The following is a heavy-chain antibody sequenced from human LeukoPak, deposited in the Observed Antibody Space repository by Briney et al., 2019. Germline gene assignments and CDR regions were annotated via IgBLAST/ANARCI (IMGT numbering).Heavy chain of an antibody. J-gene: IGHJ4*02. CDR1: GFTFSNFA. Sequence: GSLRLSCAASGFTFSNFAMSWVRHAPGLGLEWIGEINHSGSTNYNPSLKSRVTISVDTSKNQFSLKLSSVTAADTAVYYCARDFNYWGQGTLVTVSS. CDR3: ARDFNY. CDR2: INHSGST. V-gene: IGHV4-34*01.